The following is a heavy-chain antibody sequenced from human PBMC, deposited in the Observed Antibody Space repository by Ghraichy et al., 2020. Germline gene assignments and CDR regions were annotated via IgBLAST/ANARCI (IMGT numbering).Heavy chain of an antibody. V-gene: IGHV4-34*01. CDR1: GGSFSGYY. Sequence: SETLSLTCAVYGGSFSGYYWSWIRQPPGKGLEWIGEINHSGSTNYNPSLKSRVTISVDTSKNQFSLKLSSVTAADTAVYYCARGPLYDSSEHDFDYWGQGTLVTVSS. J-gene: IGHJ4*02. CDR3: ARGPLYDSSEHDFDY. CDR2: INHSGST. D-gene: IGHD3-22*01.